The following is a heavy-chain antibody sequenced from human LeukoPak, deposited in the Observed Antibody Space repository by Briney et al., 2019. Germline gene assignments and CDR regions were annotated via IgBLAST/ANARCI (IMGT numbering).Heavy chain of an antibody. CDR1: GYTFTDYY. CDR3: ARGAEAETSPLDF. V-gene: IGHV1-2*02. Sequence: ASVKVSCKASGYTFTDYYMHWVRQAPGQGLEWLGWINPKTGAADYAQQFRGRVTMTRDTSINTDFMEMKRVTSDDTAVYYCARGAEAETSPLDFWGQGTLVIVS. CDR2: INPKTGAA. D-gene: IGHD6-13*01. J-gene: IGHJ4*02.